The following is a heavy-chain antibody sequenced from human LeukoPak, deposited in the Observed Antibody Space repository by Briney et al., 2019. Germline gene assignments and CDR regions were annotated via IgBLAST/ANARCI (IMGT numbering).Heavy chain of an antibody. V-gene: IGHV4-59*01. CDR2: IYYSGST. CDR1: GGSISSYY. D-gene: IGHD3-22*01. J-gene: IGHJ4*02. CDR3: AREDSGPYYYDSSGSYFDY. Sequence: SETLSLTCTVSGGSISSYYWSWIRQPPGKGLEWIGYIYYSGSTNYNPSLKSRVTISVDTSKNQFSLKLSSVTAADTAVYYCAREDSGPYYYDSSGSYFDYWGQGTLVTVSS.